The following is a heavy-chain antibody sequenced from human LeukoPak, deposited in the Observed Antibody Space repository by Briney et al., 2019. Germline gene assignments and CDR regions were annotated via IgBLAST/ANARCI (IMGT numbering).Heavy chain of an antibody. V-gene: IGHV4-34*01. CDR1: GFTDSSNY. Sequence: PGGPLSLSCAASGFTDSSNYMICVRRAPGKGVEGIGDIYHSGYTNYNPSLKRQVPISVDTSKNPFSLKLSSVTAADTAVYYCARGLGGNYFDYWGQGTLVTVSS. CDR2: IYHSGYT. CDR3: ARGLGGNYFDY. J-gene: IGHJ4*02.